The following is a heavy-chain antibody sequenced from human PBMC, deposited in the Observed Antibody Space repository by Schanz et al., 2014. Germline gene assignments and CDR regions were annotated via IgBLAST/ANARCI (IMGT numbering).Heavy chain of an antibody. CDR1: GGTFSSYT. Sequence: QVQLVQSGAEVKKPGSSMKVSCKASGGTFSSYTISWVRQAPGQGLEWMGIINPSGGGTSYALRFQDRVTVTRDTSRSTVYMELSSLRSDDTAVYYCARGRTFDYWGQGTLVTVSS. J-gene: IGHJ4*02. CDR2: INPSGGGT. V-gene: IGHV1-46*01. CDR3: ARGRTFDY.